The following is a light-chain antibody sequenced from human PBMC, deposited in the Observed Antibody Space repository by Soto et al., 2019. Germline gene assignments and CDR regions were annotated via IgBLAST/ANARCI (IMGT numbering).Light chain of an antibody. J-gene: IGKJ1*01. Sequence: DIQMTQSPSTLSASVGDRVTITCRASQSISSWLAWYQQKPGKAPKLLIYKASSLESGVPSRFSGSGSGTEFTLTISSLQPDDFAPYTCKQNNINSVPFGQGPKL. CDR3: KQNNINSVP. V-gene: IGKV1-5*03. CDR1: QSISSW. CDR2: KAS.